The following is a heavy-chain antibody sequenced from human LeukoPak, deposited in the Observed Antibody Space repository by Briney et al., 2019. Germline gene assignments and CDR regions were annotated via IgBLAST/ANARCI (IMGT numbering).Heavy chain of an antibody. V-gene: IGHV3-48*04. J-gene: IGHJ4*02. CDR2: IDSGSGNI. CDR3: ARASTTVPNLLDY. Sequence: PGGSLRLSCAASGFTFSSHSMNWVRQAPGKGLEWLSYIDSGSGNIYYRDSVKGRFTISRDNSKNTLYLQTSSLGVDDTAVYYCARASTTVPNLLDYWGQGALVSVSS. D-gene: IGHD4-17*01. CDR1: GFTFSSHS.